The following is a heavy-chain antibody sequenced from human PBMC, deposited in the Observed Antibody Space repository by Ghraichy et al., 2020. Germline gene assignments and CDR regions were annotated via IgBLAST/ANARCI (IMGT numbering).Heavy chain of an antibody. Sequence: SGPTLVKPTQTLTLTCTLSGFSLTANGVGVAWIRQPPGKALEWLAIIYWDDDKRYSPSLKSRLTITKDTSNNQVVLTLTNMDAEDTALYFCARRYGSGASGSYTLDYWSQGTLVTVSS. J-gene: IGHJ4*02. D-gene: IGHD3-10*01. V-gene: IGHV2-5*02. CDR2: IYWDDDK. CDR3: ARRYGSGASGSYTLDY. CDR1: GFSLTANGVG.